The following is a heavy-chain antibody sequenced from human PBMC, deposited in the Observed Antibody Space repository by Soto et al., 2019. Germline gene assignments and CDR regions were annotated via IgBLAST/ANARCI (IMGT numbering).Heavy chain of an antibody. Sequence: SETLSLTCTVSGGSISSDGNYWSWIRQHPGKGLEWIGEINHSGSTNYNPSLKSRVTISVDTSKDQFSLKLSSVTAADTAVYYCARDLRGDITMVRGVTTVVDYWGQGTLVTVSS. CDR2: INHSGST. CDR1: GGSISSDGNY. V-gene: IGHV4-31*03. CDR3: ARDLRGDITMVRGVTTVVDY. D-gene: IGHD3-10*01. J-gene: IGHJ4*02.